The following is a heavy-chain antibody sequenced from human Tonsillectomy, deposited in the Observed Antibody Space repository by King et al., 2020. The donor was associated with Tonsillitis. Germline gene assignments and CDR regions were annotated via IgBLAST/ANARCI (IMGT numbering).Heavy chain of an antibody. D-gene: IGHD2-21*02. Sequence: VQLVESGGGLVQPGGSLRLSCSASGFTFSNYAFHWVRQAPGKGLESVSAISTNGGSTYYADSVKGRITISRDNSKNKLYLQMSSLRPEDTALYYCVKDTVTAMTWGQGSLVTVSS. CDR3: VKDTVTAMT. CDR1: GFTFSNYA. CDR2: ISTNGGST. V-gene: IGHV3-64D*06. J-gene: IGHJ5*02.